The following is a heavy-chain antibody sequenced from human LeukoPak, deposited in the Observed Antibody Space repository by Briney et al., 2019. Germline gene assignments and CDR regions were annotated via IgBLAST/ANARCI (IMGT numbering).Heavy chain of an antibody. J-gene: IGHJ4*02. CDR1: GYTFTSYG. Sequence: GASVKVSCKASGYTFTSYGISWVRQAPGQGLEWMGWISAYNGNTNYAQKLQGRVTMTTDTSTSTAYMELRSLRSDDTAVYYCAGDSIFGVVRGNFDYWGQGTLVTVSS. V-gene: IGHV1-18*01. D-gene: IGHD3-3*01. CDR3: AGDSIFGVVRGNFDY. CDR2: ISAYNGNT.